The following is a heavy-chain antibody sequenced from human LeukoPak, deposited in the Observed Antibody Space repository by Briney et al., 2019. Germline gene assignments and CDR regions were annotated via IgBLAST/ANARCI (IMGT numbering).Heavy chain of an antibody. CDR1: GFTYISYS. CDR2: ISSSSSYI. J-gene: IGHJ3*02. Sequence: PGGSLRLSCAASGFTYISYSMNWVRQAPGKGLEWVSSISSSSSYIYYADSVKGRFTISRDNAKNSLYLQMNSLRAEDTAVYYCARADLEYISSSVYSDAFDIWGQGTMVTVSS. CDR3: ARADLEYISSSVYSDAFDI. D-gene: IGHD6-6*01. V-gene: IGHV3-21*01.